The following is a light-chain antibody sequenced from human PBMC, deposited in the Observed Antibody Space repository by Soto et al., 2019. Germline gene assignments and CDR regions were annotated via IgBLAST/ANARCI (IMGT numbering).Light chain of an antibody. V-gene: IGKV3-20*01. J-gene: IGKJ5*01. CDR3: QHFGGTTFT. CDR2: GAS. CDR1: QSVSSSY. Sequence: ELVLTQSPGTLSLSPGEGATLSCRASQSVSSSYIAWYQQRPGQTPSLLIYGASTMATGIPDRFSGSGSGTHFTLTISRLEPGDFAVYYCQHFGGTTFTFGQGTRLEIK.